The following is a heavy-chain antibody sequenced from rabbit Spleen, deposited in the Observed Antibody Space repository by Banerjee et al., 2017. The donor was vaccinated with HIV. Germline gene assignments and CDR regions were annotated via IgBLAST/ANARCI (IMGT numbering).Heavy chain of an antibody. Sequence: QSLEESGGGLVQPEGSLTLTCTPSGFSFSSYYYMCWVRQAPGKGLEWIACIYTGDGNTYYASWAKGRFTISKPSSTTVTLQLNSLTAADTATYFCARGSATMTMVITGYYLSLWGQGTLVTVS. V-gene: IGHV1S40*01. D-gene: IGHD2-1*01. CDR2: IYTGDGNT. CDR3: ARGSATMTMVITGYYLSL. CDR1: GFSFSSYYY. J-gene: IGHJ4*01.